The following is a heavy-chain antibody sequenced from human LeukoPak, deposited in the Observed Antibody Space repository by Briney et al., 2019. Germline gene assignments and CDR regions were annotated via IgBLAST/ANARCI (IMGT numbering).Heavy chain of an antibody. CDR3: ARSTGGWSYFDH. D-gene: IGHD6-19*01. V-gene: IGHV4-59*01. J-gene: IGHJ4*02. CDR1: GGSISSNY. Sequence: SETLSLTCAVYGGSISSNYWSWIRQPPGKGLEWIGYIYDSGTTDYNPSLKSRATISEDMSKNQFSLKVRSVTAADTAVYYCARSTGGWSYFDHWGQGILVTVSS. CDR2: IYDSGTT.